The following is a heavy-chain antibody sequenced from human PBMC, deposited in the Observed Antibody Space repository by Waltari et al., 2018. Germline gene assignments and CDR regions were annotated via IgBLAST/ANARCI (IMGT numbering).Heavy chain of an antibody. CDR2: LRYDGSNK. D-gene: IGHD6-13*01. CDR3: AILLQIAAVPPRAFDY. CDR1: GFTFSSYG. V-gene: IGHV3-30*02. Sequence: QVQLVESGGGVVQPGGSLRLSCAASGFTFSSYGMHWVRQAPGKGLEWVAFLRYDGSNKYYADSVKGRFTISRDNSKNTLYLQMNSLRAEDTAVYYCAILLQIAAVPPRAFDYWGQGTLVTVSS. J-gene: IGHJ4*02.